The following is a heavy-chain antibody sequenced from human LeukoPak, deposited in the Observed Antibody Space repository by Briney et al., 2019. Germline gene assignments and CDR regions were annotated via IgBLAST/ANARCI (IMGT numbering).Heavy chain of an antibody. D-gene: IGHD2-21*02. CDR2: IYPGDSDT. J-gene: IGHJ5*02. CDR1: GYSFTSYW. Sequence: GESLKISCKGSGYSFTSYWIGWVRQMPGKGLEWMGIIYPGDSDTRYSPSFQGQVTISADKSISTAYLQWSSLKASDTAMYYCARGELAYCGGDCYSGPTSRWFDPWGQGTLVTVSS. CDR3: ARGELAYCGGDCYSGPTSRWFDP. V-gene: IGHV5-51*01.